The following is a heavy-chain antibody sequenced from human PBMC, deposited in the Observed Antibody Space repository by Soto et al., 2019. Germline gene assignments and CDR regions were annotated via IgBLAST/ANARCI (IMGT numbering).Heavy chain of an antibody. J-gene: IGHJ6*02. CDR2: INPNSGST. D-gene: IGHD6-25*01. CDR3: ASSGRYYYYGMDV. V-gene: IGHV1-2*02. Sequence: GASVKVSCKASGYTFTDYYMHWVRQAPGQGLEWMGWINPNSGSTNYAQKFQGRVTMTRDTSISTAYMELSRLRSDDTAVYYCASSGRYYYYGMDVWGQGTTVTVSS. CDR1: GYTFTDYY.